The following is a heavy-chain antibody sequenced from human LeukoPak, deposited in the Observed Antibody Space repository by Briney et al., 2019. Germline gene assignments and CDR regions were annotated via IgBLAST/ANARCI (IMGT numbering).Heavy chain of an antibody. CDR2: ISGDGLGT. CDR3: AKGPNFGSWRALDY. J-gene: IGHJ4*02. CDR1: EFTFGDYD. V-gene: IGHV3-23*01. Sequence: GGSLRLSCAASEFTFGDYDMSWVRQTLGKGLEWVSSISGDGLGTWYADSVRGRFITSRDKSRNTLYLQLNSLRPDDTAVYYCAKGPNFGSWRALDYWGQGSLVTVSS. D-gene: IGHD3-10*01.